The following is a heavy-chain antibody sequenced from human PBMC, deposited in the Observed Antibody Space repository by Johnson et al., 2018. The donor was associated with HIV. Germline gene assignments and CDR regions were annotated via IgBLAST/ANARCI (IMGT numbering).Heavy chain of an antibody. CDR3: ARGSYDGDAFDL. CDR2: IGTAGDT. CDR1: GFSFDEYD. Sequence: VQLVESGGGVARPGGSLRLSCEASGFSFDEYDMSWVRQATGKGLEWVSAIGTAGDTYYPGSVTGRFTISRDNSKNTLYLQMNSLRAGDSALYYCARGSYDGDAFDLWGQGTMVTVSS. J-gene: IGHJ3*01. D-gene: IGHD1-26*01. V-gene: IGHV3-13*01.